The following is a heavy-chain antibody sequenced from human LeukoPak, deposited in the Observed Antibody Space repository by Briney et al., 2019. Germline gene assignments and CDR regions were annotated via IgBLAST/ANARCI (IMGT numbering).Heavy chain of an antibody. CDR3: ARGYSGSYVDY. D-gene: IGHD1-26*01. CDR2: IKQDGSEK. J-gene: IGHJ4*02. CDR1: GFTFSSYW. V-gene: IGHV3-7*01. Sequence: GGSLRLSCAASGFTFSSYWMSWVRQAPGKGLEWVANIKQDGSEKYYVDSVKGRFTISRDNAKNSLYLQMSSLRAEDTAVYYCARGYSGSYVDYWGQGTLVTVSS.